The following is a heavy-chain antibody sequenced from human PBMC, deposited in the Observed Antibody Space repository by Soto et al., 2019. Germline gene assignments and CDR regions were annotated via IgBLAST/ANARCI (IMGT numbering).Heavy chain of an antibody. CDR2: ISYSGST. J-gene: IGHJ4*02. Sequence: SETLSLTCSVSGGSVSSYYWSWIRQPPGKGLEWIGYISYSGSTNYNPSLKNRVTISVDTSKNQFSLKLSSVTAADTAVYYCERGGQGYYFWSGYAHQEHLDYPSQGTLVTVSS. D-gene: IGHD3-3*01. CDR3: ERGGQGYYFWSGYAHQEHLDY. V-gene: IGHV4-59*02. CDR1: GGSVSSYY.